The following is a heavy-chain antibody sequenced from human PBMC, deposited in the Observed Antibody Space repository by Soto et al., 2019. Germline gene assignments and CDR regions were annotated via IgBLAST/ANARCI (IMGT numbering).Heavy chain of an antibody. CDR1: GGSISSSSYY. V-gene: IGHV4-39*01. CDR3: ARQSGVVVITYYFDY. J-gene: IGHJ4*02. Sequence: ASETLSLTCTVSGGSISSSSYYWGWIRQPPGKGLEWIGSIYYSGSTYYNPSLKSRVTISVDTSKNQFSLKLSSVTAADTAVYYCARQSGVVVITYYFDYWGQGTLVTVSS. D-gene: IGHD3-22*01. CDR2: IYYSGST.